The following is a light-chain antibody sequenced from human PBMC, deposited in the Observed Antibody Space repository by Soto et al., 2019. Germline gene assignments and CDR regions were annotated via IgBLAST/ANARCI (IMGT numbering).Light chain of an antibody. V-gene: IGLV2-14*01. Sequence: QSVLTHPASVSGCPGQSITISCAGTSSDVGGYNYVSWYQQFPGKVPKLMIYGVTDRPSGVSSRFSGSKSGNTASLTISGLQAEDEADYYCASYTKSGTRVFGGGTKLTVL. CDR2: GVT. CDR1: SSDVGGYNY. J-gene: IGLJ3*02. CDR3: ASYTKSGTRV.